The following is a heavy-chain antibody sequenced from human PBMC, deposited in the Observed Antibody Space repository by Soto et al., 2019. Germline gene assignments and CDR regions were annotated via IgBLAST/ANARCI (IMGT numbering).Heavy chain of an antibody. J-gene: IGHJ4*02. CDR3: ARGFPRRLIAAPFDY. V-gene: IGHV3-33*01. CDR1: GFTFSSCG. Sequence: QVQLVESGGGVVQPGRSLRLSCAASGFTFSSCGMHWVRQAPGKGLEWVAVIWFDGSNKYYADSVKGRFTISRDNSKSTLYLQMNTLRADDTAVYYCARGFPRRLIAAPFDYWGQGTLVTVSS. CDR2: IWFDGSNK. D-gene: IGHD6-6*01.